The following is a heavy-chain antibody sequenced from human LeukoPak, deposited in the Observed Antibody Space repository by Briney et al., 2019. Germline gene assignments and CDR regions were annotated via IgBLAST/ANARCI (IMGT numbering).Heavy chain of an antibody. CDR2: ISYDGSNK. CDR3: ARGEGSGSYYCDY. V-gene: IGHV3-30*04. Sequence: GRSLRLSCAASGFTFSSYAMHWVRQAPGKGLEWVAVISYDGSNKYYADSVKGRFTISRDNSKNTLYLQMNSLRAEDTAVYYCARGEGSGSYYCDYWGQGTLVTVSS. J-gene: IGHJ4*02. D-gene: IGHD3-10*01. CDR1: GFTFSSYA.